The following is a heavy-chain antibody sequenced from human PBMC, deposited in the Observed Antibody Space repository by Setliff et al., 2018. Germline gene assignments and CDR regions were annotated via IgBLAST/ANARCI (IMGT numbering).Heavy chain of an antibody. CDR1: GYSFTSHW. J-gene: IGHJ3*01. CDR3: TRHEDRNKCTSSSCYRENDAFDV. V-gene: IGHV5-51*01. CDR2: IYPGDSDT. D-gene: IGHD2-2*01. Sequence: PGESLKISCKGSGYSFTSHWIGWVRQMPGKGLEWMGVIYPGDSDTRYSPSFQGQVTISADKSINTAYLQWSSLKASDTAIYYCTRHEDRNKCTSSSCYRENDAFDVWGQGAMVTVS.